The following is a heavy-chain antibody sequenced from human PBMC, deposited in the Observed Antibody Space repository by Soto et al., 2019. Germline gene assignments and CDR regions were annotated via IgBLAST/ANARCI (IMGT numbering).Heavy chain of an antibody. CDR1: GGTFNSYG. CDR3: ARVGRVVVAATPTFTWFDP. CDR2: ITPIFGTT. D-gene: IGHD2-15*01. Sequence: QVQLVQSGAEVKKPGSSVIVSCKASGGTFNSYGISWVRQAPGQGLEWMGGITPIFGTTNYAQKFQARITIYADKSTTTAYMELSSLRSEDTAVYHCARVGRVVVAATPTFTWFDPWGQGTPVTVSS. V-gene: IGHV1-69*06. J-gene: IGHJ5*02.